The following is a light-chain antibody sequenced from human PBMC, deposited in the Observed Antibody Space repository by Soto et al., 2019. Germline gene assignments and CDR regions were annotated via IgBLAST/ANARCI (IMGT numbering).Light chain of an antibody. CDR1: SSDVGAYNY. CDR2: EVT. J-gene: IGLJ3*02. Sequence: QSALTQPPSASGSPGQSVTISCTGTSSDVGAYNYVSWYQPHAGKAPKLVLYEVTKRPSGVPDRFSGSKSAHTASLTVSGLQDDDEADYYCSSFASSNTWVFCGGTKLNVL. CDR3: SSFASSNTWV. V-gene: IGLV2-8*01.